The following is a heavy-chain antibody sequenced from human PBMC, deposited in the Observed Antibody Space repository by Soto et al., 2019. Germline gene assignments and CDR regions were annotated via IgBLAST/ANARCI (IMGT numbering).Heavy chain of an antibody. CDR1: GFTFSSYA. J-gene: IGHJ6*02. CDR3: ARDIVQEEV. Sequence: PGGSLRLSCAASGFTFSSYAMHWFRQAPGKGLEWVAVILSDGSNKWYVDSVKGRFTISRDNSKNTLYLQMNSLRAEDTAVYYCARDIVQEEVWPQGTTDTVSS. V-gene: IGHV3-30-3*01. D-gene: IGHD3-16*02. CDR2: ILSDGSNK.